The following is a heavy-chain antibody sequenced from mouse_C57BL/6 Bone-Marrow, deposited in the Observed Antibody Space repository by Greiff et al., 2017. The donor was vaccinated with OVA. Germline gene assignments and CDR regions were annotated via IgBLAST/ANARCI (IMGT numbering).Heavy chain of an antibody. J-gene: IGHJ3*01. Sequence: VMLVESGPELVKPGASVKISCKASGYAFSSSWMNWVKQRPGKGLEWIGRIYPGDGDTNYNGKFKGKATLTADKSSSTAYMQLSSLTSEDSAVYFCARDGGYDWFAYWGQGTLVTVSA. CDR2: IYPGDGDT. V-gene: IGHV1-82*01. D-gene: IGHD2-2*01. CDR3: ARDGGYDWFAY. CDR1: GYAFSSSW.